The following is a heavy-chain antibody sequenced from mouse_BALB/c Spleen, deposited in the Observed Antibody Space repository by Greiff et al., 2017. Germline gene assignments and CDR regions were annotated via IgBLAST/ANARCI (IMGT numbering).Heavy chain of an antibody. CDR2: IWGDGST. CDR1: GFSLTGYG. CDR3: ARDRGYDEGDDYYAMDY. Sequence: VMLVESGPGLVAPSQSLSITCTVSGFSLTGYGVNWVRQPPGKGLEWLGMIWGDGSTDYNSALKSRLSISKDNSKSQVFLKMNSLQTDDTARYYCARDRGYDEGDDYYAMDYWGQGTSVTVSS. D-gene: IGHD2-14*01. V-gene: IGHV2-6-7*01. J-gene: IGHJ4*01.